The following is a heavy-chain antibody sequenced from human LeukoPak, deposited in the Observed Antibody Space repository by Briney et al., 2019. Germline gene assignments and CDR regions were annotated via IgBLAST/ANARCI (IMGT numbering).Heavy chain of an antibody. J-gene: IGHJ4*02. CDR1: GGSISSSSYY. V-gene: IGHV4-39*01. D-gene: IGHD2-2*01. CDR2: IYYSGST. CDR3: ARGRGSSTRYLEYFDY. Sequence: PSETLSLTCTVSGGSISSSSYYWGWIRQPPGKGLEWIGSIYYSGSTYYNPSLKSRVTISVDTSKNQFSLKLSSVTAADTAVYYCARGRGSSTRYLEYFDYWGQGTQVTVSS.